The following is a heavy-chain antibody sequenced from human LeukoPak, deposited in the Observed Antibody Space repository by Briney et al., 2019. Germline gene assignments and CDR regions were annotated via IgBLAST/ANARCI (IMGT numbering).Heavy chain of an antibody. CDR2: ISHSGST. Sequence: SETLSLTCAVYGGSFSGYYWSWIRQPPGKGLEWIGEISHSGSTNYNPSLKSRVTISVDTSKNQFSLKLSSVTAADTAVYYCARGRRLMVRGWFDYWGQGTLVTVSS. D-gene: IGHD3-10*01. J-gene: IGHJ4*02. V-gene: IGHV4-34*01. CDR1: GGSFSGYY. CDR3: ARGRRLMVRGWFDY.